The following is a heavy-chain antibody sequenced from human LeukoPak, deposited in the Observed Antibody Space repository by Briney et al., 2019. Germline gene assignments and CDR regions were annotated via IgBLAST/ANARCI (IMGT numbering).Heavy chain of an antibody. J-gene: IGHJ4*02. CDR3: VLLEVAAAYPR. Sequence: PSETLSLTCAVYGGSFSGYYWSWIRQPPGKGLEWIGEINHSGSTNYNPSLKSRVTISVDTSKNQFSLKLSSVTAADTAVYYCVLLEVAAAYPRWGQGTLVTVSS. CDR1: GGSFSGYY. V-gene: IGHV4-34*01. D-gene: IGHD6-13*01. CDR2: INHSGST.